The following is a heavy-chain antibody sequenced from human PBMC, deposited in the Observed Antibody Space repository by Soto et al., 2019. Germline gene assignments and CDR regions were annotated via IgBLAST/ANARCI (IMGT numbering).Heavy chain of an antibody. J-gene: IGHJ6*02. CDR3: ASGCTNGVCYHYYGMDV. CDR2: IIPIFGTA. V-gene: IGHV1-69*06. D-gene: IGHD2-8*01. Sequence: GASVKVSCKASGGTFSSYAISWVRQAPGQGLEWMGGIIPIFGTANYAQKFQGRVTITADKSTSTAYMELSSLRSEDTAVYYCASGCTNGVCYHYYGMDVWGQGTTVTVSS. CDR1: GGTFSSYA.